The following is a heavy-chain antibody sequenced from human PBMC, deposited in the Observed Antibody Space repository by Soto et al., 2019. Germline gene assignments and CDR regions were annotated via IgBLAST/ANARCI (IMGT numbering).Heavy chain of an antibody. Sequence: QLQLQESGSGLVKPSQTLSLTCAVSGGSISSGGYSWSWIRQPPGKGLEWIGYIYHSGSTYYNPSRKSRVTMXXDXSXXQVSLKLSSVTAADTGVYYCAGSGLRVVNIGWFDPWGQGTLVTVSS. CDR3: AGSGLRVVNIGWFDP. J-gene: IGHJ5*02. V-gene: IGHV4-30-2*01. CDR2: IYHSGST. CDR1: GGSISSGGYS. D-gene: IGHD3-10*01.